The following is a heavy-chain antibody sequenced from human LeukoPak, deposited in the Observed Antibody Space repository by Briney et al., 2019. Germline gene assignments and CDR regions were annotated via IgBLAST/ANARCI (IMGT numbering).Heavy chain of an antibody. CDR2: IYYSGST. D-gene: IGHD3-9*01. Sequence: SETLSLTCTVSGVSISSYYWSWIRQPPGKGLEWIGYIYYSGSTDSNPYLKSRVTISVDTSKNQFSLKLRSVTAADTAVYYCARRPRNDILTGTPFDYWGQGILVTVSS. CDR1: GVSISSYY. CDR3: ARRPRNDILTGTPFDY. J-gene: IGHJ4*02. V-gene: IGHV4-59*01.